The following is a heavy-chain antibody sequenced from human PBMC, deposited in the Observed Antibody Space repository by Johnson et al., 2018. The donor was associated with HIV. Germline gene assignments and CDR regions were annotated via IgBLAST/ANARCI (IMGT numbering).Heavy chain of an antibody. D-gene: IGHD4/OR15-4a*01. CDR1: GFTVSSNY. CDR3: ARDEVHAFDI. CDR2: IYSGGST. V-gene: IGHV3-66*01. J-gene: IGHJ3*02. Sequence: MQLVESGGGVVQPGRSLRLSCAASGFTVSSNYMSWVRQAPGQGLEWVSVIYSGGSTYYANSGKGRFTISRDNAKNTLYLQMNSLRAEDTAVYYCARDEVHAFDIWGQGTVVTVSS.